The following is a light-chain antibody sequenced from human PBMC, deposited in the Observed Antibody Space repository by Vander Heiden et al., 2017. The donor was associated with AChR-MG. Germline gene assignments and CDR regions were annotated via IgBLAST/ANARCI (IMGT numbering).Light chain of an antibody. CDR3: AAWDDSLSVHVV. V-gene: IGLV1-47*01. J-gene: IGLJ2*01. Sequence: QSVLTQPPSASGTPGPRVTLSCSGSSSNIGSNYVYWYQQLPGTAPKLLIYRNNQRPSGVPDRFSGSKSGTSASLAISGLRSEDEADYYCAAWDDSLSVHVVFGGGTKLTVL. CDR1: SSNIGSNY. CDR2: RNN.